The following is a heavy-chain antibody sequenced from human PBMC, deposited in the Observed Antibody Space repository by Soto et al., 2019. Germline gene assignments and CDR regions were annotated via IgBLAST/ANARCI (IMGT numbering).Heavy chain of an antibody. Sequence: SVKVSCKASGGTFSSYAISWVRQAPGQGLEWMGGIIPIFGTANYAQKFQGRVTITADKSTSTAYMELSSLRSEDTAVYYCATGELGYCSGGSCYPPGYWGQGTLVTVSS. V-gene: IGHV1-69*06. CDR2: IIPIFGTA. D-gene: IGHD2-15*01. J-gene: IGHJ4*02. CDR3: ATGELGYCSGGSCYPPGY. CDR1: GGTFSSYA.